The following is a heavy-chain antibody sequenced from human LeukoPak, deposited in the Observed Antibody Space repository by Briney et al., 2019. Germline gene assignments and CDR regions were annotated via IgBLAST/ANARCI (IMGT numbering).Heavy chain of an antibody. CDR1: GFTFSSYE. Sequence: PRGSLRLSCAASGFTFSSYEINWVRQAPGKGLEWVSYISSSGSSVYYADSVKGRFTISRDNAKNSLYLQMNSLRAEDTAVYYCATSGYSGYDPLDYWGQGTLVTVSS. D-gene: IGHD5-12*01. CDR2: ISSSGSSV. V-gene: IGHV3-48*03. J-gene: IGHJ4*02. CDR3: ATSGYSGYDPLDY.